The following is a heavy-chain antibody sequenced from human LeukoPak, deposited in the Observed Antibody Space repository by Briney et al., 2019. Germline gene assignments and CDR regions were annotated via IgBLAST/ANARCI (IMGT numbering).Heavy chain of an antibody. CDR2: IYYSGST. V-gene: IGHV4-59*01. CDR1: GGSISSYY. Sequence: SETLSLTCTVSGGSISSYYWSWIRQPPGKGLEWIGYIYYSGSTNYNPSLKSRVTISVDTSKNQFSLKLSSVTAADTAVYYCARRLNRMMAPFDYWGQGTLVTVSP. J-gene: IGHJ4*02. CDR3: ARRLNRMMAPFDY. D-gene: IGHD1-14*01.